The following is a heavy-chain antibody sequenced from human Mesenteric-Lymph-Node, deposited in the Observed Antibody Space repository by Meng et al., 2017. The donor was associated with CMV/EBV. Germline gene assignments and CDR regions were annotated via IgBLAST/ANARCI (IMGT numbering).Heavy chain of an antibody. CDR1: GGFVSSDNYY. V-gene: IGHV4-61*01. Sequence: SETLSLTCSVSGGFVSSDNYYWSWIRQPPGRGLEWIGYIYHNGSTNYNPSLKSRVTISVDTSKNQFSLKVISMTPADTAVYYCAGEGAQWIYGMDGWGQGTTVTVSS. D-gene: IGHD5-12*01. CDR2: IYHNGST. CDR3: AGEGAQWIYGMDG. J-gene: IGHJ6*02.